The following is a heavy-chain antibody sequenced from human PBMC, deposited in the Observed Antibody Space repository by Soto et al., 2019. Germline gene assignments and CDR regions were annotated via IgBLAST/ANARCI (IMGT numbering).Heavy chain of an antibody. D-gene: IGHD3-22*01. CDR1: SGSISSYY. CDR2: IYYSGST. CDR3: ARHHSHYYYDSSGYYHNFDY. Sequence: SETLSLTCTVSSGSISSYYWSWIRQPPGKGLEWIGYIYYSGSTNYNPSLKSRVTISVDTSKNQFSLKLSSVTAADTAVYYCARHHSHYYYDSSGYYHNFDYWGQGTLVTVSS. V-gene: IGHV4-59*08. J-gene: IGHJ4*02.